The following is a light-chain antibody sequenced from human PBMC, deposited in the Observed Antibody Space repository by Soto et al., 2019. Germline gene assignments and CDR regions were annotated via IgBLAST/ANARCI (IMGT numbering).Light chain of an antibody. V-gene: IGLV3-21*04. CDR1: NIGSKS. J-gene: IGLJ2*01. Sequence: SYELTQPPSVSVAPGKTARITCGGNNIGSKSVHWYQQKPGQAPVLVIYYDSDRPSGIPERFSGSNSGNTATLTISRVEAGDEADYYCQVWDSSSDRVVFGGETNLTVL. CDR2: YDS. CDR3: QVWDSSSDRVV.